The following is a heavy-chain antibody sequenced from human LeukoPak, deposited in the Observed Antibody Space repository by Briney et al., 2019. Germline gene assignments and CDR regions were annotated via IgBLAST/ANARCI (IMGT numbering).Heavy chain of an antibody. V-gene: IGHV3-30*02. CDR2: LRFDGSNK. J-gene: IGHJ4*02. CDR3: EKVFSGITAAGMGNY. D-gene: IGHD6-13*01. CDR1: GFTFSSYG. Sequence: GGPLRLSCAASGFTFSSYGMHWVRQAPGKGLEWVAFLRFDGSNKYYADSVKGRFTISRDNSKSTLYLQMNSLRAEDTAVYYCEKVFSGITAAGMGNYWGQGTLVTVSS.